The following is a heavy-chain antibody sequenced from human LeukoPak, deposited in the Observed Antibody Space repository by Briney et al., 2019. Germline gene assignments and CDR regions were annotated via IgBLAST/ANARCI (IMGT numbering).Heavy chain of an antibody. V-gene: IGHV4-61*02. CDR2: VYASGFT. D-gene: IGHD3-16*01. J-gene: IGHJ5*02. CDR1: GGSITSRNKY. Sequence: SETLSLTCAVSGGSITSRNKYWTWLRQPAGERLEWIGRVYASGFTNYNPSLQSRVTISVDTSKNQFSLNLRSVTAADTAVYYCATGGGLATRQSDPGKWFQPWGQGIQVTVSS. CDR3: ATGGGLATRQSDPGKWFQP.